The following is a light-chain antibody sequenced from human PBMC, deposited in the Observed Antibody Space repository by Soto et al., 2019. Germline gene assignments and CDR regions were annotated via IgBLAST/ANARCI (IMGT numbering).Light chain of an antibody. V-gene: IGKV1-5*03. CDR3: QQYNSYLWT. J-gene: IGKJ1*01. Sequence: DIPMTQSPSTLSASVGDRVTITCRASQSISSWLAWYQQKPGKAPKLLIYKSSSLESGVPSRFSGSGSGTEFTPTISSLQPDDFEAYYCQQYNSYLWTFGQGTKVEIK. CDR1: QSISSW. CDR2: KSS.